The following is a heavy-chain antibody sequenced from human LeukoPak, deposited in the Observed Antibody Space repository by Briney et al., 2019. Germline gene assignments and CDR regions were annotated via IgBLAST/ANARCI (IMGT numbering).Heavy chain of an antibody. V-gene: IGHV1-18*01. CDR1: GYTFTSYG. D-gene: IGHD2-2*02. J-gene: IGHJ5*02. CDR3: ARVKGIVVVPAAIYLSEGWFDP. Sequence: GESLKISCKASGYTFTSYGISWVRQAPGQGLEWMGWISAYNGNTNYAQKLQGRVTMTTDTSTSTAYMELRSLRSDDTAVYYCARVKGIVVVPAAIYLSEGWFDPWGQGTLVTVSS. CDR2: ISAYNGNT.